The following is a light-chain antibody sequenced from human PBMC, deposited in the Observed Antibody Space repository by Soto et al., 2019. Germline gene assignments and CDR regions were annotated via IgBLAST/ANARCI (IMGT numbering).Light chain of an antibody. CDR2: DAS. V-gene: IGKV1-39*01. Sequence: DSQMTQSPSSLSASVGDRVTITCRASQSITSFLNWYQHKPGKAPKLLIYDASSLEVGVPSRLSGSGSRTEFTLTISSLQPGDYGTYYCQQYYDFRTFGQGTKVDIK. J-gene: IGKJ1*01. CDR3: QQYYDFRT. CDR1: QSITSF.